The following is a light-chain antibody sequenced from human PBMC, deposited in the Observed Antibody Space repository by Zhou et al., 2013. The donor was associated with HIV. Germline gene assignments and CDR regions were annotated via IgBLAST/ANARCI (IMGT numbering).Light chain of an antibody. V-gene: IGKV1-5*03. CDR3: QQYHSQYT. Sequence: DIQMTQSPSSLSASVGDRVTITCRASQTIINYLNWYQQKPGKAPKLLIYKASSLESGVPSRFSGSGSGTEFTLTISSLQPDDFATYYCQQYHSQYTFGQGTKLEIK. J-gene: IGKJ2*01. CDR2: KAS. CDR1: QTIINY.